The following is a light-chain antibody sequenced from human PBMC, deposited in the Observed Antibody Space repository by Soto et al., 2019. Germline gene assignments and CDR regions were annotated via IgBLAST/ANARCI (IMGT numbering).Light chain of an antibody. J-gene: IGLJ1*01. V-gene: IGLV2-14*01. CDR1: SSDVGAYNY. Sequence: QSVRTQPASVSGSPGQSITISCTGTSSDVGAYNYVSWYQQYPGKAPKLMIYEVKNRPSGVSNRFSGSRSGSTASLTISGLQAEDEADYYCSSYTTNSTGGYVFGTGTQLTVL. CDR2: EVK. CDR3: SSYTTNSTGGYV.